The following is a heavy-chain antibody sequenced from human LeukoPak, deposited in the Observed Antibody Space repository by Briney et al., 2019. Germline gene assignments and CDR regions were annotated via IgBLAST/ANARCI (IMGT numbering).Heavy chain of an antibody. J-gene: IGHJ4*02. V-gene: IGHV3-23*01. CDR2: IIGSGGST. D-gene: IGHD6-19*01. CDR3: ASAKYSSGWYSPFDY. CDR1: GFTFSSYA. Sequence: GGSLRLSCAASGFTFSSYAMSWVRKTPGKGLEWVSVIIGSGGSTYYADSVKGRFTISRNNSKNTLYLQMNSLRVEDTAVYHCASAKYSSGWYSPFDYWGQGTLVTVSS.